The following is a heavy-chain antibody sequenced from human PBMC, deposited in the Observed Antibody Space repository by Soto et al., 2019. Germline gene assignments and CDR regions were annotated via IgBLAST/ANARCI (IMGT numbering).Heavy chain of an antibody. CDR1: GYTFTGHY. CDR2: INPNSGGT. Sequence: ASVKVSCKASGYTFTGHYMHWVRQAPGQGLEWMGWINPNSGGTNYAQKFQGRVTMPRDTSISTAYMELSRLRSDDTAVYYCASAALDSSGYNKPDYWGQGTLVTVSS. J-gene: IGHJ4*02. CDR3: ASAALDSSGYNKPDY. V-gene: IGHV1-2*02. D-gene: IGHD3-22*01.